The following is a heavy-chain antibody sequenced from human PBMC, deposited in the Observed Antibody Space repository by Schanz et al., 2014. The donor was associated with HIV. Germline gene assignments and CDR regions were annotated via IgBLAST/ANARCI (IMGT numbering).Heavy chain of an antibody. V-gene: IGHV3-30*03. Sequence: QVQLVESGGGVVQPGRSLRLSFAASGFTFNSYGMHWVRQAPGKGLEWVSVISYDGSNKHYADSVKGRFTISRDNSKSTLYLQVKRLRPEDTAVYYCARGQPLVQRWFDPWGQGTLVTVSS. CDR2: ISYDGSNK. CDR3: ARGQPLVQRWFDP. J-gene: IGHJ5*02. CDR1: GFTFNSYG. D-gene: IGHD6-13*01.